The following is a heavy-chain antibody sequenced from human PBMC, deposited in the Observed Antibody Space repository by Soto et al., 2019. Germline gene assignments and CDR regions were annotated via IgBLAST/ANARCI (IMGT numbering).Heavy chain of an antibody. D-gene: IGHD3-22*01. CDR2: IKSKTDGGTT. V-gene: IGHV3-15*01. CDR3: TTDRKARNYYDSSGYWTHFDY. CDR1: GFTFSNAW. Sequence: GGSLRFSCAASGFTFSNAWMSWVRQAPGKGLEWVGRIKSKTDGGTTDYAAPVKGRFTISRDDSKNTLYLQMNSLKTEDTAVYYCTTDRKARNYYDSSGYWTHFDYWGHGTLVTVSS. J-gene: IGHJ4*01.